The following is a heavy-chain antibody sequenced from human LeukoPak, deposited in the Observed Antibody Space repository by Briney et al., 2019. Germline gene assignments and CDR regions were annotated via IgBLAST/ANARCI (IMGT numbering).Heavy chain of an antibody. CDR1: GYTFTSYY. CDR3: AREQIVGATSDY. V-gene: IGHV1-18*04. J-gene: IGHJ4*02. Sequence: GASVKVSCKASGYTFTSYYMHWVRQAPGQGLEWMGWISAYNGNTNYAQKLQGRVTMTTDTSTSTAYMELRSLRSDDTAVYYCAREQIVGATSDYWGQGTLVTVSS. CDR2: ISAYNGNT. D-gene: IGHD1-26*01.